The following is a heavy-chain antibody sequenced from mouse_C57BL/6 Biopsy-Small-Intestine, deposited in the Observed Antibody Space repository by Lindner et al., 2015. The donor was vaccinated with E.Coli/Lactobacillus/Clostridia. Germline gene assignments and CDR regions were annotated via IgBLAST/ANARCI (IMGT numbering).Heavy chain of an antibody. CDR1: GYTFTDYN. J-gene: IGHJ1*03. D-gene: IGHD1-1*01. Sequence: VQLQESGPELVKPGASVKMSCKASGYTFTDYNMHWVKQSHGKSLEWIGYINPNNGGTSYNQKFKGKATLTVNKSSSTAYMELRSLTSEDSAVYYCARDGSSYWYFDVWGTGTTVTVSS. CDR3: ARDGSSYWYFDV. V-gene: IGHV1-22*01. CDR2: INPNNGGT.